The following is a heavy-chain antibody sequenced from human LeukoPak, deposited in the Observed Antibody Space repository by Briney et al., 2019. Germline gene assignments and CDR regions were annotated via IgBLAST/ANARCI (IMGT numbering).Heavy chain of an antibody. V-gene: IGHV4-4*07. J-gene: IGHJ4*02. D-gene: IGHD1-1*01. CDR1: GASITNYH. CDR2: IYPSGST. CDR3: ARVRPNWNDGTFDY. Sequence: SETLSLTCTVSGASITNYHWSWIRQSAGKGLEWIGRIYPSGSTHSNPSLKSRVTMSLDTSKNQFSLGLSSVTAADTAVYYCARVRPNWNDGTFDYWGQGTLVTVSS.